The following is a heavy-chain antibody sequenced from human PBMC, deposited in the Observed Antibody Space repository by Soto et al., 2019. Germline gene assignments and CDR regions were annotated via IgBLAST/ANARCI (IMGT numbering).Heavy chain of an antibody. D-gene: IGHD1-26*01. CDR2: VHYSGST. CDR3: ARQATASWGNYFDF. CDR1: GGSISSGGHY. Sequence: QVQLQESGPGLVKPSQTLSLTCSVSGGSISSGGHYWSWIRQHPGKGLEWIGYVHYSGSTYYNPSLKILFPMSVDTSKNQFSLILSSVTAADTAVYYCARQATASWGNYFDFWGQGTLVTVSS. J-gene: IGHJ4*02. V-gene: IGHV4-31*01.